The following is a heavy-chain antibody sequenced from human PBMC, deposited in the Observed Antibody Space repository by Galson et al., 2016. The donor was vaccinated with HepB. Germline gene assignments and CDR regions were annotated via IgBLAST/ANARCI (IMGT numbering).Heavy chain of an antibody. D-gene: IGHD2-21*01. J-gene: IGHJ4*02. Sequence: SGYIFTAHYMHWVRQAPGQGLEWMGIINPSRGSTSYTPKFHGRITMTSDSSTNTVHMELSSLTYEDTAVYFCARAASEIPRVISDSWGQGSLVIVSS. CDR3: ARAASEIPRVISDS. V-gene: IGHV1-46*01. CDR2: INPSRGST. CDR1: GYIFTAHY.